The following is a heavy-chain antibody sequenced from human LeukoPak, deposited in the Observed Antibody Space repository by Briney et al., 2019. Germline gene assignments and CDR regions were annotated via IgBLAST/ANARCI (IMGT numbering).Heavy chain of an antibody. CDR3: ARGNYDSSGYSLRRAFDI. D-gene: IGHD3-22*01. J-gene: IGHJ3*02. CDR1: GGSFSGYY. CDR2: INHSGST. Sequence: SETLSLTCAVYGGSFSGYYWSWIRQPPGKGLDWIGEINHSGSTNYNPSLKSRVTISVDTSKNQFSLKLRSVTAADTAVYYCARGNYDSSGYSLRRAFDIWGQGTMVTVSS. V-gene: IGHV4-34*01.